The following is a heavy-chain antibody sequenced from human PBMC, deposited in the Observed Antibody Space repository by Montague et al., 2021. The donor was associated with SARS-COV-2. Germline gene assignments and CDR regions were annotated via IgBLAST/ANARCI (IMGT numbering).Heavy chain of an antibody. CDR3: ARLRDGVVPSPILGVGPYYSYYYMDV. J-gene: IGHJ6*03. D-gene: IGHD3-10*01. Sequence: SETLSLTCAVHGTSFSGYYWNWIRQPPGKGLEWIGEINHGGSTKYSPSLKSRLTISADTSKNQFSLKLTSVAAADTAVYYCARLRDGVVPSPILGVGPYYSYYYMDVWGGGTTVTVPS. CDR1: GTSFSGYY. V-gene: IGHV4-34*01. CDR2: INHGGST.